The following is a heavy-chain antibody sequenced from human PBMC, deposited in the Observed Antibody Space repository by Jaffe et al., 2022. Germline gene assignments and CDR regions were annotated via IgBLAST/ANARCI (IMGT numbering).Heavy chain of an antibody. D-gene: IGHD6-13*01. V-gene: IGHV1-58*01. CDR3: AADVYSSSWSEYFQH. CDR1: GFTFTSSA. J-gene: IGHJ1*01. Sequence: QMQLVQSGPEVKKPGTSVKVSCKASGFTFTSSAVQWVRQARGQRLEWIGWIVVGSGNTNYAQKFQERVTITRDMSTSTAYMELSSLRSEDTAVYYCAADVYSSSWSEYFQHWGQGTLVTVSS. CDR2: IVVGSGNT.